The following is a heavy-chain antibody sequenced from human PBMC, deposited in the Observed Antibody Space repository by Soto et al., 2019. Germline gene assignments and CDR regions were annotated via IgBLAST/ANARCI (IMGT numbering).Heavy chain of an antibody. CDR3: ARAVRGVLTVVTPAY. J-gene: IGHJ4*02. D-gene: IGHD3-9*01. CDR2: LNPTAGRT. Sequence: QVQLVQSAAEVRRPGASVKVSCRTSGYAFSTYLMHWVRQAPGQGLEWMGILNPTAGRTSYSQKLQGSDTMTSDAYTSTAYMELTGLRSDDTAVYYCARAVRGVLTVVTPAYWGQGTLVTGYS. V-gene: IGHV1-46*01. CDR1: GYAFSTYL.